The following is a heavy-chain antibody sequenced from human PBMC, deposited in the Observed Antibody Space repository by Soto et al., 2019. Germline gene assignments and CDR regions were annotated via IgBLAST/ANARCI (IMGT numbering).Heavy chain of an antibody. CDR1: GFDFSNYW. V-gene: IGHV3-7*01. Sequence: GGSLRLSCAASGFDFSNYWIGWVRQAPGKGLEWVANIKKDGSEKYYVDSVKGRFTISRDNAQKSLYLQMSSLRVEDTAVYYCASLDTAMVKTAGYWGQGTLVTVSS. J-gene: IGHJ4*02. CDR2: IKKDGSEK. D-gene: IGHD5-18*01. CDR3: ASLDTAMVKTAGY.